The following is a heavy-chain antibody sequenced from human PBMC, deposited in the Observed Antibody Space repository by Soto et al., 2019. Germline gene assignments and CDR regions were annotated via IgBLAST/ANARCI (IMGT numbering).Heavy chain of an antibody. D-gene: IGHD6-13*01. V-gene: IGHV3-30*03. Sequence: QVQLVESGGGVVQPGRSLRLSCAASGFTFSNFGMHWVRQAPGKGLEWVASISYDGNIKYSADSVKGRFTISRDNTKXXXXXXXXXXXXXXXXXXXXXXXXXPXTAAVDDYWGQGTLVTVSS. CDR3: XXXXXPXTAAVDDY. CDR2: ISYDGNIK. J-gene: IGHJ4*02. CDR1: GFTFSNFG.